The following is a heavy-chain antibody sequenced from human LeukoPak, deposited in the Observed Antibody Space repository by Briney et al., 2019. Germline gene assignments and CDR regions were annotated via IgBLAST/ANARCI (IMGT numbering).Heavy chain of an antibody. V-gene: IGHV3-48*03. D-gene: IGHD3-10*01. CDR3: ARGKSKVRGVLGY. CDR1: GFTFSSYA. Sequence: QSGGSLRLSCAASGFTFSSYAMSWVRQAPGKGLEWVSYISSSGSTINYADSVKGRFTISRDNAKNSLYLQMNSLRAKDTALYYCARGKSKVRGVLGYWGQGTLVTVSS. CDR2: ISSSGSTI. J-gene: IGHJ4*02.